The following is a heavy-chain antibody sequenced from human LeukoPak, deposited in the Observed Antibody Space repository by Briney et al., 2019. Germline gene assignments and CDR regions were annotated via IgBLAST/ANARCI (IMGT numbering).Heavy chain of an antibody. D-gene: IGHD3-22*01. CDR2: MNPNSGNT. V-gene: IGHV1-8*02. J-gene: IGHJ4*02. CDR3: ARVGSAYYYDSSGYYYFDY. CDR1: GYTFSACD. Sequence: GASVKVSCKTSGYTFSACDINWVRQAPGQGLEWMGWMNPNSGNTGYAQKFQGRVTMTTDTSTSTAYMELRSLRSDDTAVYYCARVGSAYYYDSSGYYYFDYWGQGTLVTVSS.